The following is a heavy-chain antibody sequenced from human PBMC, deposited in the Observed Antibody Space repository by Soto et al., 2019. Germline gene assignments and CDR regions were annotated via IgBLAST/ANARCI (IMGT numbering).Heavy chain of an antibody. V-gene: IGHV4-38-2*01. CDR1: GYSISSGYF. J-gene: IGHJ3*02. CDR2: IYHSGST. D-gene: IGHD6-13*01. Sequence: PSETLCLTCAVSGYSISSGYFWVWIRQPPGKGLEWIGSIYHSGSTNYNPSLKSRVTISVDTSKNQFSLKLSSVTAADTAVYDCASSLKRAEDAVDIWGKGTSVTVS. CDR3: ASSLKRAEDAVDI.